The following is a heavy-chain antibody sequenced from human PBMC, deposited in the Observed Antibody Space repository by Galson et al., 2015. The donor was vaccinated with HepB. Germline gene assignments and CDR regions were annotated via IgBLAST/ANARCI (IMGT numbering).Heavy chain of an antibody. CDR1: GFTFSTYT. V-gene: IGHV3-21*01. CDR3: ARDWGPGTYFVNAPFDI. D-gene: IGHD1-26*01. CDR2: IRSSSSSI. Sequence: SLRLSCAASGFTFSTYTMNWVRQAPGKGLEWVSSIRSSSSSIYYADLVKVRFTISRDNAKNSLYLQMNSLRAEDTAVYYCARDWGPGTYFVNAPFDIWGQGTMVTVSS. J-gene: IGHJ3*02.